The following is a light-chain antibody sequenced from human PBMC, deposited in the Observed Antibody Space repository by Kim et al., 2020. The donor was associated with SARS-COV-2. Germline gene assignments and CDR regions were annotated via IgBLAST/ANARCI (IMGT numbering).Light chain of an antibody. CDR1: SSNIGTNP. CDR2: SND. J-gene: IGLJ2*01. V-gene: IGLV1-44*01. CDR3: AAWDDSLNGPI. Sequence: QSVLTQPPSASGTPGQTVTISCSASSSNIGTNPVNWYQQVPGTAPKLLIYSNDERPSGVPDRFSGSKSGTSASLAISGLQSEDEAEYYCAAWDDSLNGPIFGGGTKLTVL.